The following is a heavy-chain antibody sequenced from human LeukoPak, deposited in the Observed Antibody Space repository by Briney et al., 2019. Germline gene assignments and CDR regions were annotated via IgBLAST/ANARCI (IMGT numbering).Heavy chain of an antibody. CDR3: ATAGRIAAAVDY. D-gene: IGHD6-13*01. J-gene: IGHJ4*02. CDR2: FDPEDGET. CDR1: GYTLTELS. V-gene: IGHV1-24*01. Sequence: ASVKVSCKVSGYTLTELSMHWVRQAPGKGLEWMGGFDPEDGETIYAQKFQGRVTMTEDTSTDTAYMELSSPRSEDTAVYYCATAGRIAAAVDYWGQGTLVTVSS.